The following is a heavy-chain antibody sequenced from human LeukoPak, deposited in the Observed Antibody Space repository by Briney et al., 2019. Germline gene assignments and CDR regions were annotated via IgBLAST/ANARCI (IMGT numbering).Heavy chain of an antibody. Sequence: ASVKVSCKASGYTFTSYGISWVRQAPGQGLEWMGRISAYNGNTNYAQKLQGRVTMTTDTSTSTAYMELRSLRSDDTAVYYCARGPYYYDSSGYYNFDYWGQGTLVTVSS. V-gene: IGHV1-18*01. D-gene: IGHD3-22*01. CDR2: ISAYNGNT. CDR1: GYTFTSYG. CDR3: ARGPYYYDSSGYYNFDY. J-gene: IGHJ4*02.